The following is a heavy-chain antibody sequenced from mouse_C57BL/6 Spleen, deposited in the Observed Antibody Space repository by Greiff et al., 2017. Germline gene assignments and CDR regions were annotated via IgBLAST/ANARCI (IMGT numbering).Heavy chain of an antibody. CDR3: ARLGIYYDYDAMDY. Sequence: EVQLQQSGPELVKPGASVKISCKASGYTFTDYYMNWVKQSHGKSLEWIGDINPNNGGTSYNQKFTGKATLTVDKSSSTAYMELRSLTSEDSAVYYCARLGIYYDYDAMDYWGQGTSVTVSS. V-gene: IGHV1-26*01. D-gene: IGHD2-1*01. CDR2: INPNNGGT. J-gene: IGHJ4*01. CDR1: GYTFTDYY.